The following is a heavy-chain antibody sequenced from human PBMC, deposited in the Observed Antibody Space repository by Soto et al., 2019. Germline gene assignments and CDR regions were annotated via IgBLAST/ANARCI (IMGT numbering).Heavy chain of an antibody. V-gene: IGHV3-9*01. CDR3: AKDHYYDSSGQNWFDP. D-gene: IGHD3-22*01. CDR2: ISWNSGRI. CDR1: GFTFDDYA. J-gene: IGHJ5*02. Sequence: GGSLRLSCAASGFTFDDYAMHWVRQAPGKGLEWVSSISWNSGRIGYADSVKGRFTISRDNAKNSLYLQMNSLRTEDTALYYCAKDHYYDSSGQNWFDPLGQGTLVTVSS.